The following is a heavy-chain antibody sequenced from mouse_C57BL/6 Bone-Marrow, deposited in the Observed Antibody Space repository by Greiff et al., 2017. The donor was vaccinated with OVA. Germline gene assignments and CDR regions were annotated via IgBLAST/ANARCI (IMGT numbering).Heavy chain of an antibody. Sequence: QVQLLQSGAALVKPGASVKLSCKASGYTFTEYTIHWVKQRSGQGLEWIGWFYPGSGSIKYNEKFKDKSTFTADKSSSTVYMELSRLTSEDSAVYVCARHEGVTMVTYFCYWGQGTTLTVAS. CDR2: FYPGSGSI. CDR1: GYTFTEYT. CDR3: ARHEGVTMVTYFCY. J-gene: IGHJ2*01. V-gene: IGHV1-62-2*01. D-gene: IGHD2-2*01.